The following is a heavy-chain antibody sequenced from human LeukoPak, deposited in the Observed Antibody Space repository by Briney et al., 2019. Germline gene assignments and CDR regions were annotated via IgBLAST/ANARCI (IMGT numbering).Heavy chain of an antibody. J-gene: IGHJ4*02. CDR1: GGSISSYY. CDR3: ARDRRKVAGTFPFDY. D-gene: IGHD6-19*01. V-gene: IGHV4-4*07. Sequence: SETLSLTCTVSGGSISSYYWSWIRQPAGKGLEWIGRIYTSGSTNYNPSLKSRVTMSVDTSKNQFSLKLSSVTAADTAVYYCARDRRKVAGTFPFDYWGQGTLVTVSS. CDR2: IYTSGST.